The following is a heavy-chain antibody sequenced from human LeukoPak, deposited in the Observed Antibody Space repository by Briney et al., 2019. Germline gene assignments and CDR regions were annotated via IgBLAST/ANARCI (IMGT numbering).Heavy chain of an antibody. D-gene: IGHD6-19*01. V-gene: IGHV6-1*01. Sequence: SQTLSLTCAISGDSVSSNSAAWDWLRQSPSRGLEWLGRTYYRFKWYNDYPLSVKSRIIINPHTSKNRFSLQLNSVTPEDTAVYYCARGGYSGWPFDYWGQGTLVTVSS. CDR2: TYYRFKWYN. CDR1: GDSVSSNSAA. J-gene: IGHJ4*02. CDR3: ARGGYSGWPFDY.